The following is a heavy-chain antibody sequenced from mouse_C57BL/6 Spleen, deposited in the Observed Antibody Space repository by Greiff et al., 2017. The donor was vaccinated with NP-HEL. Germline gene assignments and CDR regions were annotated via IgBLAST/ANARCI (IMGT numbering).Heavy chain of an antibody. CDR3: ARKGYGSSYSWFAY. CDR1: GYTFTDYN. CDR2: INPNNGGT. Sequence: VQLQQSGPELVKPGASVKMSCKASGYTFTDYNMHWVKQSPGKSLEWIGYINPNNGGTSYNQKFKGKATLTVNKSSSTAYMELSSLTSEDSAVYYCARKGYGSSYSWFAYWGQGTLVTVSA. D-gene: IGHD1-1*01. J-gene: IGHJ3*01. V-gene: IGHV1-22*01.